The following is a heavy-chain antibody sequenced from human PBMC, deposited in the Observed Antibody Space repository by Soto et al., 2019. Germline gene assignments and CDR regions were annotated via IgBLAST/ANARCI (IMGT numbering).Heavy chain of an antibody. Sequence: GGSLRLSCAASGFTFSSYAMSWVRQAPGKGLEWVSAISGSGGSTYYADSVKGRFTISRDNSKNTLYLQMNSLRAEDTAVYYCAKGGPGSSWSQAYYYYGMDVWGQGTTVTVSS. CDR1: GFTFSSYA. J-gene: IGHJ6*02. CDR2: ISGSGGST. D-gene: IGHD6-13*01. V-gene: IGHV3-23*01. CDR3: AKGGPGSSWSQAYYYYGMDV.